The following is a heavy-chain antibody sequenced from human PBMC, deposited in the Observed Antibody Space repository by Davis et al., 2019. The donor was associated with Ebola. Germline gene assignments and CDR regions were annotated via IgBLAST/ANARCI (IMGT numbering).Heavy chain of an antibody. D-gene: IGHD4-11*01. V-gene: IGHV3-30*18. CDR3: AKEGDYHAFDI. J-gene: IGHJ3*02. CDR1: GFTFSSYG. CDR2: ISYDGSNK. Sequence: PGGSLRLSCAASGFTFSSYGMHWVRQAPGKGLEWVAVISYDGSNKYYADSVKGRFTISRDNSKNTLYLQMNSLRAEDTAVYYCAKEGDYHAFDIWGQGTMVTVSS.